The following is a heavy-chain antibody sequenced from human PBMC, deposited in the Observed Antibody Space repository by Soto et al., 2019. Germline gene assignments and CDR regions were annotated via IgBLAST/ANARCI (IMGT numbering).Heavy chain of an antibody. J-gene: IGHJ4*02. V-gene: IGHV2-5*02. Sequence: QITLRESGPTLVKPTQTLTLTCTFSGFSLSTNEVGVGWIRQPPGKALEWVALIYWDGDKHFSPSLKSRLSITTDTYKNQVVLVMTNMDPVDTATYDCAHRRVGCGSNRNPVHFDYWGQGTLVTVSS. D-gene: IGHD2-2*01. CDR3: AHRRVGCGSNRNPVHFDY. CDR2: IYWDGDK. CDR1: GFSLSTNEVG.